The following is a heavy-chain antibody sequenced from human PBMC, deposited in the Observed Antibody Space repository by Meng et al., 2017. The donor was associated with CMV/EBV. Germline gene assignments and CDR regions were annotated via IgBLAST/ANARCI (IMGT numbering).Heavy chain of an antibody. V-gene: IGHV4-31*03. CDR1: GGSISSGGYY. Sequence: LRLSCTVSGGSISSGGYYWSWIRQHPGKGLEWIGYIYYSGSTYYNPSLKSRVTISVDTSKNQFSLKLSSVTAADTAVYYCARGRIVVVPAAIPGNNWFDHWGQGTLVTVSS. CDR2: IYYSGST. D-gene: IGHD2-2*02. J-gene: IGHJ5*02. CDR3: ARGRIVVVPAAIPGNNWFDH.